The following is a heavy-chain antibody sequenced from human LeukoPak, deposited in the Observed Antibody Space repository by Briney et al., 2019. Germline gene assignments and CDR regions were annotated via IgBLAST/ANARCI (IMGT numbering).Heavy chain of an antibody. CDR1: GFTFSSNS. D-gene: IGHD6-19*01. CDR2: INRSGGST. CDR3: AKAVSGWVTKACFDY. J-gene: IGHJ4*02. V-gene: IGHV3-23*01. Sequence: GASLKLSCAASGFTFSSNSMSWVRQAPGKGLEWIATINRSGGSTYYADSVKGRFTISRDNSKNTLYLQMNSLRAEDTAVYYCAKAVSGWVTKACFDYWGQGTLVTVSS.